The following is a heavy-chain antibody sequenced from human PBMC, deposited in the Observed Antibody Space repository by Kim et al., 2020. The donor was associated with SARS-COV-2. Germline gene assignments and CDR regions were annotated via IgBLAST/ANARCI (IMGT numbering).Heavy chain of an antibody. V-gene: IGHV3-7*03. D-gene: IGHD6-13*01. J-gene: IGHJ5*02. CDR3: ARASSWLFDP. Sequence: EKYYVDSVKGRFTISRDNAKNSLYLQMNSLRAEDTAVYYCARASSWLFDPWGQGTLVTVSS. CDR2: EK.